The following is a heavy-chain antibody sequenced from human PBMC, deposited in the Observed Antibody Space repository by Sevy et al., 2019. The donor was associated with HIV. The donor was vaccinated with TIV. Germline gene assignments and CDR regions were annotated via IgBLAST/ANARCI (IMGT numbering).Heavy chain of an antibody. CDR3: ASSEGRWELLLDY. CDR2: IWYDGSNK. Sequence: GSLRLSCAASGFTFSSYGMHWVRQAPGKGLEWVAVIWYDGSNKYYADSVKGRFTISRDNSKNTLYLQMNSLRAEDTAVYYCASSEGRWELLLDYWGQGTLVTVSS. V-gene: IGHV3-33*01. D-gene: IGHD1-26*01. J-gene: IGHJ4*02. CDR1: GFTFSSYG.